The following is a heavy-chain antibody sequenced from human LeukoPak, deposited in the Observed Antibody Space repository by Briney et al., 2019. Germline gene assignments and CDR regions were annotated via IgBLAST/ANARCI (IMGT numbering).Heavy chain of an antibody. CDR3: AKDMTLDYYDSSGFGY. Sequence: GRSLRLSCAASGFTFDDYAMHWVRQAPGKGLEWVSGISWNSGSIGYADSVKGRFTISRDNAKNSLYLQMNSLRAEDTALYYCAKDMTLDYYDSSGFGYWGQGTLVTVSS. J-gene: IGHJ4*02. CDR2: ISWNSGSI. CDR1: GFTFDDYA. D-gene: IGHD3-22*01. V-gene: IGHV3-9*01.